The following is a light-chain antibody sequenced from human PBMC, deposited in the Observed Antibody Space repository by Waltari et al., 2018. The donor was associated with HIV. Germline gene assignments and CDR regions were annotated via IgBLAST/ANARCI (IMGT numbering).Light chain of an antibody. Sequence: QSALTQPASVSGSPGQSITISCTGTSSNVGSYNLVPWYQQHPGRAPKVMIYEVSKRPSGVSNRFSGSKSGNTASLTISGLQAEDEADYYCCSYTGSNPFLLFGGGTKLTVL. CDR1: SSNVGSYNL. V-gene: IGLV2-23*02. J-gene: IGLJ2*01. CDR3: CSYTGSNPFLL. CDR2: EVS.